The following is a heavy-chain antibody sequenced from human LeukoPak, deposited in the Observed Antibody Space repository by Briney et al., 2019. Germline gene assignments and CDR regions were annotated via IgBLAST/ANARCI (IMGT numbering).Heavy chain of an antibody. D-gene: IGHD3-3*01. CDR2: VDHSGST. V-gene: IGHV4-59*01. Sequence: PSETLSLSCTVSGGSFSSYYWSWIRQPPGKGLEWIGYVDHSGSTSYNPSLKSRLTISVDTSKNRFSLNLSSVTAADTAVYYCARSGFLEWLLDYWGQGTLVTVSS. CDR1: GGSFSSYY. CDR3: ARSGFLEWLLDY. J-gene: IGHJ4*02.